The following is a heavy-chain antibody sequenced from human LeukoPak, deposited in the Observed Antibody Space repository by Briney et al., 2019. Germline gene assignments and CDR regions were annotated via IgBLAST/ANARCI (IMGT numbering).Heavy chain of an antibody. CDR3: ARRSKAAYYYYGMDV. Sequence: PSETLSLTCTVSGGSISSYYWSWIRQPPGKGLEWIGYIYYSGSTNYNPSLKSRVTISVDTSKNQFSLKLSSVTAADTAVYYCARRSKAAYYYYGMDVWGQGTLVTVSS. J-gene: IGHJ6*02. V-gene: IGHV4-59*01. D-gene: IGHD6-25*01. CDR1: GGSISSYY. CDR2: IYYSGST.